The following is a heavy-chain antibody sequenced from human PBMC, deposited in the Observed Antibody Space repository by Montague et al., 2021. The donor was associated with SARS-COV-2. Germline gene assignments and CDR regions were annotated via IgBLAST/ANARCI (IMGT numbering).Heavy chain of an antibody. CDR2: IYHSGST. CDR3: ARDDYTPGDYYYYYGMDV. Sequence: SETLSLTCTLSGGSIGSSSYYWGWIRQPPGKGLEWIGSIYHSGSTYYXPSLKSRVTISVDTSKNQFSLKLSSVTAADTAVYYCARDDYTPGDYYYYYGMDVWGQGTTVTVSS. V-gene: IGHV4-39*07. D-gene: IGHD4-11*01. J-gene: IGHJ6*02. CDR1: GGSIGSSSYY.